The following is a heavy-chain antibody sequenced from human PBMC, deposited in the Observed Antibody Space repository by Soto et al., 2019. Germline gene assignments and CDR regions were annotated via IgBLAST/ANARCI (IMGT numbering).Heavy chain of an antibody. J-gene: IGHJ6*02. D-gene: IGHD3-9*01. CDR1: GGSISSYY. CDR2: IYYSGST. Sequence: SETLSLTCTVSGGSISSYYWSWIRQPPGKGLEWIGYIYYSGSTNYNPSLKSRVTISVDTSKNQFSLKLSSVTAADTAVYYCARRGAYDWGGMDVWGQGTTVTVSS. CDR3: ARRGAYDWGGMDV. V-gene: IGHV4-59*01.